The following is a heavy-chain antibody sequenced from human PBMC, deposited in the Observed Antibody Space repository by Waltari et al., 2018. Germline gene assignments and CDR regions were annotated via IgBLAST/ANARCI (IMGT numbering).Heavy chain of an antibody. CDR2: TSSAGSFI. J-gene: IGHJ4*02. V-gene: IGHV3-21*06. D-gene: IGHD3-22*01. Sequence: EEQLVESGGGLVKPGAPLDLPCVPSVFPFRGPILTWFRQAPGKGLEWVASTSSAGSFIYYGESVKGRFTISRDNAKSLLYLQMNSLRVEDTAVYYCARIRDDPFYGGSGYSSAWGQGTLVVVSS. CDR1: VFPFRGPI. CDR3: ARIRDDPFYGGSGYSSA.